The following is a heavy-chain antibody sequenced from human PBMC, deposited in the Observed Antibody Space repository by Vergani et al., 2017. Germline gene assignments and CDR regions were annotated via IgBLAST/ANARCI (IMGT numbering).Heavy chain of an antibody. J-gene: IGHJ3*02. CDR1: GGPFSSYA. CDR3: ARDLGAAWGYSYVGAFDI. CDR2: IIPIFGTA. V-gene: IGHV1-69*01. Sequence: QVQLVQSGAEVKKPGSSVKVSCKASGGPFSSYAISWVRQAPGQGLEWMGGIIPIFGTANYAQKFQGRVTITADESTSTAYMELSSLRSEDTAVYYCARDLGAAWGYSYVGAFDIWGQGTMVTVSS. D-gene: IGHD5-18*01.